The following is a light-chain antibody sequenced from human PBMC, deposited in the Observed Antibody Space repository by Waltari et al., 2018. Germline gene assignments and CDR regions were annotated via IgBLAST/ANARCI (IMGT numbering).Light chain of an antibody. V-gene: IGKV1-5*03. J-gene: IGKJ1*01. Sequence: DIQMPQSPSTLSASVGDRVTITCRASQSINSWLAWYRQKPGKAPELLMYKASTLKSGVPSRFSGSESGTEFTLTISSLQPDDFATYYCQHYYDYSGTFGQGTKVEIK. CDR3: QHYYDYSGT. CDR1: QSINSW. CDR2: KAS.